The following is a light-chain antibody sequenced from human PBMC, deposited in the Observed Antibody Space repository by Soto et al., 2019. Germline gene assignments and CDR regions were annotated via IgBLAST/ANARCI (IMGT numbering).Light chain of an antibody. J-gene: IGLJ3*02. CDR3: SSYTSSSTVV. Sequence: QSALTQPASVSASPGQSITVSCTGTSSDIGAYNYVSWYQQHPGKAPKLMIYEVSNRPSGVSNRFSASKSGNTASLTIYGLQAEDEADYFCSSYTSSSTVVFGGRTKVSVL. CDR1: SSDIGAYNY. CDR2: EVS. V-gene: IGLV2-14*01.